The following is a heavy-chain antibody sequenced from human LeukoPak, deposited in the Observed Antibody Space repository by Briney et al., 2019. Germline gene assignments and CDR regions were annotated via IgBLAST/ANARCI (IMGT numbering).Heavy chain of an antibody. CDR3: ARDRLGGSDY. J-gene: IGHJ4*02. V-gene: IGHV3-7*01. CDR2: IKQDGSEK. D-gene: IGHD1-26*01. CDR1: GFTFSNYW. Sequence: GGSLRLSCAAFGFTFSNYWMSWVRQAPGKGLEWVANIKQDGSEKYYVDSVKGRFTISRDNARNSLYLQINSLRADDTAVYYCARDRLGGSDYWGQGTLVTVSS.